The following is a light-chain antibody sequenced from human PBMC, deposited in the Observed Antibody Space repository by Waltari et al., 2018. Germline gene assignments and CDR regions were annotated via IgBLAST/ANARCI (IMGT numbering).Light chain of an antibody. CDR1: SSDVGRHNS. V-gene: IGLV2-8*01. CDR3: SSYAGSNNVV. J-gene: IGLJ2*01. CDR2: EVS. Sequence: QSALPQPPSASGSPGPPVAISCTGTSSDVGRHNSSSWYQQHPGKAPKLMIYEVSKRPSGVPARLSGSKSGNTASLTVSGLQAEDEADYYCSSYAGSNNVVFGGGTKLTVL.